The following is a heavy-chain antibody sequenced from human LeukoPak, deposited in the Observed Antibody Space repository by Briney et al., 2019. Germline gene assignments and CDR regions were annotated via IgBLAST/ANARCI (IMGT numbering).Heavy chain of an antibody. Sequence: PGGSLRLSCAASGFTVSSNYMSWVRQAPGKGLEWVSVIYSGGSTYYADSVKGRFTISRDNSKNTLYLQMNSLRAEDTAVYYCATVNGHSSSWEKDYYYYYGMDVWGQGTTVTVSS. CDR1: GFTVSSNY. D-gene: IGHD6-13*01. V-gene: IGHV3-53*01. CDR3: ATVNGHSSSWEKDYYYYYGMDV. J-gene: IGHJ6*02. CDR2: IYSGGST.